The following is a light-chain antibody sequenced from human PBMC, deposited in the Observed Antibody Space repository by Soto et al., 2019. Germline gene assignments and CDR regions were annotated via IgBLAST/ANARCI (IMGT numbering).Light chain of an antibody. CDR2: GAS. CDR3: QQYNSWPLT. Sequence: EIVLTQSPGTLSLSPWERATLSCRASQRVSSNLNWYQQKPGQAPRLLIYGASNRATGTPDRFSGSGSGADFTLTISSLQSEDFAVYYCQQYNSWPLTFGGGTKVDIK. J-gene: IGKJ4*01. V-gene: IGKV3D-15*01. CDR1: QRVSSN.